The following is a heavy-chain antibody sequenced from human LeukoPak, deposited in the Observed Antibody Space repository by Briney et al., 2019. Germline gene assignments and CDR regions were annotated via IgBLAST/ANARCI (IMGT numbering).Heavy chain of an antibody. Sequence: AGGSLRLSCAASGFTFSSYSMNWVRQAPGKGLEWVSSISSSSSYIYYAGSVKGRFTISRDNAKNSLYLQMNSLRAEDTAVYYCARDRGNLFYDSSGFKRYFDYWGQGTLVTVSS. CDR2: ISSSSSYI. J-gene: IGHJ4*02. V-gene: IGHV3-21*01. CDR3: ARDRGNLFYDSSGFKRYFDY. D-gene: IGHD3-22*01. CDR1: GFTFSSYS.